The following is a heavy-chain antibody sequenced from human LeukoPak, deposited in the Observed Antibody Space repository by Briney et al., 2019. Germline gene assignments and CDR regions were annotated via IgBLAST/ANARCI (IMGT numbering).Heavy chain of an antibody. V-gene: IGHV1-46*01. CDR3: ARGPRITMIRGGQWYYYMDV. CDR1: GYTFTSYY. Sequence: ASVKVSCKASGYTFTSYYIHWVRQAPGQGLEWMGLINPSGGSTNYAQKFQGRVTMTRDTSTSTVYMELSSLRSEDTAVYYCARGPRITMIRGGQWYYYMDVWGKGTTVTISS. D-gene: IGHD3-10*01. J-gene: IGHJ6*03. CDR2: INPSGGST.